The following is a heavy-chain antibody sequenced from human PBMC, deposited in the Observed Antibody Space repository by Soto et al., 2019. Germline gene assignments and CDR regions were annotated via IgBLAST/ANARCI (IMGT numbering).Heavy chain of an antibody. Sequence: SETLSLTCTVSGGSISSGDYYWSWIRQPPGKGLEWIGYIYYSGSTYYNPSLKSRVTISVDTSKNQFSLKLSSVTAADTAVYYCARGRRITIFGVAPFDYWGQGTLVTVSS. J-gene: IGHJ4*02. D-gene: IGHD3-3*01. CDR1: GGSISSGDYY. CDR3: ARGRRITIFGVAPFDY. V-gene: IGHV4-30-4*01. CDR2: IYYSGST.